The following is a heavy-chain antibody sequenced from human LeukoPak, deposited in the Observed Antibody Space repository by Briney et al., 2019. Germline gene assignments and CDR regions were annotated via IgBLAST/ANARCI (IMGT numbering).Heavy chain of an antibody. D-gene: IGHD3-10*01. CDR1: GGSISSYY. V-gene: IGHV4-59*01. Sequence: SETLSLTCTVSGGSISSYYWSWIRQPPGRGPEWIGYIYYSGSTNYNPSLKSRVTISADTSKNQFSLKLTSVTAADTAVYYCARGGTYGSDYWGQGTLVTVSS. CDR3: ARGGTYGSDY. J-gene: IGHJ4*02. CDR2: IYYSGST.